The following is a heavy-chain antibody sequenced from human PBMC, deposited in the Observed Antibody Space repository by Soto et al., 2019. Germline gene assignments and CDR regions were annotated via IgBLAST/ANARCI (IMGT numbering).Heavy chain of an antibody. J-gene: IGHJ4*02. CDR1: GYTFTSYG. V-gene: IGHV1-18*04. D-gene: IGHD5-18*01. CDR3: ARDTVGYSYGYCDY. CDR2: ISAYNGNT. Sequence: ASVKVSCKASGYTFTSYGISWVRQAPGQGLEWMGWISAYNGNTNHAQKLQGRVTMTTDTSASTAYMELRSLRSDDTAVYYCARDTVGYSYGYCDYWGQGTLVTVSS.